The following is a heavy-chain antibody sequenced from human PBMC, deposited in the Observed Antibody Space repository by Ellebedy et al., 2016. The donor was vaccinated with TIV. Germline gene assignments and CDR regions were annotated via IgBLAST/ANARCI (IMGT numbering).Heavy chain of an antibody. CDR2: MHGSGRGI. CDR3: AKERAYTSDYYYSGMDV. Sequence: PGGSLRLSCEASGFTFSAFAMGRVRQTPAKGLEWVLGMHGSGRGISYSESVKGRFIISRDNSKNTLFLQMNSLRADDTAVYYCAKERAYTSDYYYSGMDVWGQGTTVTVSS. D-gene: IGHD3-10*01. V-gene: IGHV3-23*01. CDR1: GFTFSAFA. J-gene: IGHJ6*02.